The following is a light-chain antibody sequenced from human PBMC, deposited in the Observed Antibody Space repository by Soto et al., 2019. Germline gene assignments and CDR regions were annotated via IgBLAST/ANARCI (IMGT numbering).Light chain of an antibody. CDR1: ESINRH. Sequence: DIQMTQSPSSLSASVGDRVTITCRASESINRHLNWYQQQPGRAPKLLIYAASSLQNGVPSRFRGGGSGTDFTLIITNLQPEDFATYYCQQSYTALSITLGQGTRLEIK. V-gene: IGKV1-39*01. CDR3: QQSYTALSIT. J-gene: IGKJ5*01. CDR2: AAS.